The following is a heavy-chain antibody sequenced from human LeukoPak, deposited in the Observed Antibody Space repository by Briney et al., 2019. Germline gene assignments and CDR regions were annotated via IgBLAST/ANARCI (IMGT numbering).Heavy chain of an antibody. CDR3: ARAKPGGSSGYYYVLPDY. CDR2: ISYDGSNK. CDR1: GFTFSSYA. D-gene: IGHD3-22*01. J-gene: IGHJ4*02. Sequence: GRSLRLSCAASGFTFSSYAMHWVRQAPGKGLEWVAVISYDGSNKYYADSVKGRFTISRDNSKNTLYLQMNSLRAEDTAVYYCARAKPGGSSGYYYVLPDYWGQGTLVTVSS. V-gene: IGHV3-30-3*01.